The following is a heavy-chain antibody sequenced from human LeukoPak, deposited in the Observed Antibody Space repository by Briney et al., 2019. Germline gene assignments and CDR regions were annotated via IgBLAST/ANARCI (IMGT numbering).Heavy chain of an antibody. CDR3: ARDGNYYDSSGPADY. CDR2: INSDGIST. D-gene: IGHD3-22*01. CDR1: RFTFRRYW. Sequence: GGSLRLSCAASRFTFRRYWMHWVRQAPGKGLVWVSRINSDGISTRYADSVKGRFTISRDNAKNTLYLQMNSLRAEDTAVYYCARDGNYYDSSGPADYWGQGTLVTVSS. V-gene: IGHV3-74*01. J-gene: IGHJ4*02.